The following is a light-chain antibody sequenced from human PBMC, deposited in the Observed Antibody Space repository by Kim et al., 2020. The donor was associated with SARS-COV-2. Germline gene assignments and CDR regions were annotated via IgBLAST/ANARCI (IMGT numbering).Light chain of an antibody. CDR2: KNN. CDR3: AAWDDSLSGRV. CDR1: SPNIGSNY. J-gene: IGLJ3*02. Sequence: QSVLTQPPSASGTPRQRVTISCSGSSPNIGSNYVYWYQQLSGTAPKLLICKNNQRPSGVPDRFFGSRSGTSASLAINGLRSEDEADYYCAAWDDSLSGRVFGGGTQLTVL. V-gene: IGLV1-47*01.